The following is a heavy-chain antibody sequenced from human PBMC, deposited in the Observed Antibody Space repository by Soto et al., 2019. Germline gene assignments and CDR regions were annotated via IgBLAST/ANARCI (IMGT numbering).Heavy chain of an antibody. CDR1: GGSISSGGYY. D-gene: IGHD3-3*01. V-gene: IGHV4-31*03. CDR3: ARALLRENWFDP. CDR2: IYYSGST. J-gene: IGHJ5*02. Sequence: PSETPSLTCTVSGGSISSGGYYWSWIRQHPGKGLEWIGYIYYSGSTYYNPSLKSRVTISVDTSKNQFSLKLSSVTAADTAVYYCARALLRENWFDPWGQGTLVTVSS.